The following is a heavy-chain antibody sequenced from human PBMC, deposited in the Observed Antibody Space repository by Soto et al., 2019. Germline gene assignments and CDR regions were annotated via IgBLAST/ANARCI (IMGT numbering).Heavy chain of an antibody. CDR1: GESFRGFY. CDR3: ARGDQGRGRDDFWSGPRGPFDY. Sequence: QVQIQQWGAGLLKPSETLSLTCAVSGESFRGFYWSWIRQPPGKGLEWIGEINHSGLTNYHPTLKSGVTMSVDTSKNQFSLKVNSVTAADTAVYYCARGDQGRGRDDFWSGPRGPFDYWGQGNLVTVSS. CDR2: INHSGLT. D-gene: IGHD3-3*01. J-gene: IGHJ4*02. V-gene: IGHV4-34*01.